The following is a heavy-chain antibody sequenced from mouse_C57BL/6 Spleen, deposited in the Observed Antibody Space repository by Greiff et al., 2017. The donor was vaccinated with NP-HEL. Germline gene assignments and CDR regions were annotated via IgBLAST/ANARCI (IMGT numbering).Heavy chain of an antibody. CDR3: AYYGSSYGYFDV. CDR2: IYPGSGST. J-gene: IGHJ1*03. CDR1: GYTFTSYW. V-gene: IGHV1-55*01. D-gene: IGHD1-1*01. Sequence: QVQLQQSGAELVKPGASVKMSCKASGYTFTSYWITWVKQRPGQGLEWIGDIYPGSGSTNYNEKFKSKATLTVDTSSSTAYMQLSSLTSEDSAVYYCAYYGSSYGYFDVWGTGTTVTVSS.